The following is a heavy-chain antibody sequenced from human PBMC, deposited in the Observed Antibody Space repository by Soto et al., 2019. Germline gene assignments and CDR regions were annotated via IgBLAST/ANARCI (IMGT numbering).Heavy chain of an antibody. CDR1: GFTFSSHA. CDR3: AKARGYYESFDAFDI. V-gene: IGHV3-23*01. D-gene: IGHD3-3*01. J-gene: IGHJ3*02. Sequence: EVQLLESGGGLVQPGGSLRLSCAASGFTFSSHAMSWVRQAPGKGLEWVSGISGSGANTYYADSVKGRFTSTRDNSRNTLYLQLKSLRAEDTAAYYCAKARGYYESFDAFDIWGQGTMVTVSS. CDR2: ISGSGANT.